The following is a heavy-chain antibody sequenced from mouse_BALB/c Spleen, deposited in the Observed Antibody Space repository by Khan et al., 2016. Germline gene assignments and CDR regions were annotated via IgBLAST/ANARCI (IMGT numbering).Heavy chain of an antibody. V-gene: IGHV3-2*02. D-gene: IGHD1-2*01. CDR1: GYSITSDYA. J-gene: IGHJ1*01. CDR3: TRSPTATRYFDV. CDR2: IRYSGST. Sequence: EVKLQESGPGLVKPSQSLSLTCTVTGYSITSDYAWNWIRQFPGNKLEWMGYIRYSGSTTYNPSLKSRISITRDTSKNQFFLQLYSVTTEDTATXYCTRSPTATRYFDVWGAGTTVTVSS.